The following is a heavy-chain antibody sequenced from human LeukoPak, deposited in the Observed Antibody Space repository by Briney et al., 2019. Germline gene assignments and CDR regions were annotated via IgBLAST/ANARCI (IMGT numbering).Heavy chain of an antibody. V-gene: IGHV1-2*02. CDR2: INPNSGGT. D-gene: IGHD6-19*01. CDR3: ARDKSIAVAGVDY. J-gene: IGHJ4*02. CDR1: GYIFTGYY. Sequence: ASVKVSCKASGYIFTGYYMHWVRQVPGQGLEWVGWINPNSGGTNYAQKFQGRVTMTRDTSISTAYMELSRLRSDDTAVYYCARDKSIAVAGVDYWGQGTLVTVSS.